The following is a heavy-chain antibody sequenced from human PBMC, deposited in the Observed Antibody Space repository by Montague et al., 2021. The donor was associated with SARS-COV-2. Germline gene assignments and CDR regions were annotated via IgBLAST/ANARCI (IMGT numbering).Heavy chain of an antibody. Sequence: SETLSLTCGVAGGSINSSNWWSWVRQPPGKGVEWIGDIYHSGRTNYNPPLKSGVTISIDKTKNHFSLMRSAVTAADTGVYYCDLPKAGARFDPWGQGTLVTVSS. CDR3: DLPKAGARFDP. CDR2: IYHSGRT. V-gene: IGHV4-4*02. J-gene: IGHJ5*02. CDR1: GGSINSSNW. D-gene: IGHD2-2*01.